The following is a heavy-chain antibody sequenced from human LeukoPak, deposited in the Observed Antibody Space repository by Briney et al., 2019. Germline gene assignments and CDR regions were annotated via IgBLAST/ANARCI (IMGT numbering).Heavy chain of an antibody. D-gene: IGHD5-12*01. J-gene: IGHJ4*02. Sequence: GGSLRLSCAASGFTFSNYAMSWVRQVPGKGLEWVANIKKDGSETYYVDSVKGRFTISRDNAKISLYLQMNSLRAEDTAMYYCARGRYSGTTYYFDYWGLGTLVTVSS. V-gene: IGHV3-7*03. CDR3: ARGRYSGTTYYFDY. CDR2: IKKDGSET. CDR1: GFTFSNYA.